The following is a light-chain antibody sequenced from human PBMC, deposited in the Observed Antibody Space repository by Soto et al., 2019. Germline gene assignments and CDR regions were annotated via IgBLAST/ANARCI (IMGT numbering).Light chain of an antibody. CDR1: QNIDNY. V-gene: IGKV1-33*01. Sequence: DIQMTPSPSTLSGAVGDRVTITCQAIQNIDNYLTCYHQKQGRAPKPLISDASNLETGVPSRFSGSRSGPDFTLIISSLQPEDVATYYRQQYDNLPITFAQGTRLEI. CDR3: QQYDNLPIT. J-gene: IGKJ5*01. CDR2: DAS.